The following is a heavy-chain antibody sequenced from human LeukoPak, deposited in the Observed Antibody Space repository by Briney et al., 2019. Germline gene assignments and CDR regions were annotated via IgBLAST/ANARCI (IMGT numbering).Heavy chain of an antibody. J-gene: IGHJ5*02. CDR2: INPSGGST. D-gene: IGHD2-15*01. CDR1: GYTFTSYY. Sequence: GASVKVSCKASGYTFTSYYMHWVRQAPGQGLEWMGIINPSGGSTSYAQKFQGRVTMTRDTSTSTVYMELSSLRSEDTAVYYCARDVRCRGGSCSHREYQRWFDPWGQGTLVTVSS. CDR3: ARDVRCRGGSCSHREYQRWFDP. V-gene: IGHV1-46*01.